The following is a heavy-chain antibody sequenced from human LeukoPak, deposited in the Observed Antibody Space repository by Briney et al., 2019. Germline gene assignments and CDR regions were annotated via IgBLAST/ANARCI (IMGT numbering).Heavy chain of an antibody. J-gene: IGHJ4*02. CDR2: IIDSGKTV. Sequence: GGSLRLSCAVSGFTFSNYSMNWVRQTPGKGLEWIAYIIDSGKTVYYADSVKGRFTISRDNAKNSLYLQMNSLRAEDTAVYYCARADSTMVVWYFDYWGQGALVTVSS. D-gene: IGHD4/OR15-4a*01. V-gene: IGHV3-48*01. CDR1: GFTFSNYS. CDR3: ARADSTMVVWYFDY.